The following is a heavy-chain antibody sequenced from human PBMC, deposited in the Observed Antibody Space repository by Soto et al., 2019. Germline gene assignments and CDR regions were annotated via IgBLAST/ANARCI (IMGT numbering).Heavy chain of an antibody. D-gene: IGHD3-9*01. CDR3: ARARGGHYDILTGYPRGPFDY. CDR2: IIPIFGTA. J-gene: IGHJ4*02. CDR1: GGTFSSYA. V-gene: IGHV1-69*13. Sequence: ASVKVSCKASGGTFSSYAISWVRQAPGQGLEWMGGIIPIFGTANYAQKFQGRVTITADESTSTAYMELSSLRSEDTAVYYCARARGGHYDILTGYPRGPFDYWGQGTLVTVSS.